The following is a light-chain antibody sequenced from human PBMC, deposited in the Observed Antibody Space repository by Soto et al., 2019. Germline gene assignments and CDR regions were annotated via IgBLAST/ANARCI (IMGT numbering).Light chain of an antibody. J-gene: IGKJ3*01. CDR2: AAS. CDR1: QAIRNN. Sequence: DIQMTQSPSSLSASAGDRVTITRRASQAIRNNLAWYQQKPGKVPRLLIYAASTLQSGVPSRFSGSGSGTDFTLTISSLQPEDVTTYYCQKYYSVPFTFGPGTKVEI. CDR3: QKYYSVPFT. V-gene: IGKV1-27*01.